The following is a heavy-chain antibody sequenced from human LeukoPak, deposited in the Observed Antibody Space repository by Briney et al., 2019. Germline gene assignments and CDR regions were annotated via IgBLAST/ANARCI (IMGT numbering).Heavy chain of an antibody. CDR2: IKQDGSEK. D-gene: IGHD6-13*01. Sequence: GGSLRLSCAASGFTFSSYWMSWVHQAPGKGLEWVANIKQDGSEKYYVDSVKGRFTISRDNAKNSLYLQMNSLRAEDTAVYYCARDGAAAGTGYYYGMDVWGQGTTVTVSS. CDR1: GFTFSSYW. V-gene: IGHV3-7*01. CDR3: ARDGAAAGTGYYYGMDV. J-gene: IGHJ6*02.